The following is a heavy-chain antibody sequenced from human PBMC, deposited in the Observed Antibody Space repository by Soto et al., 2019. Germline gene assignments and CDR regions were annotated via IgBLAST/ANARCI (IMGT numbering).Heavy chain of an antibody. J-gene: IGHJ5*02. D-gene: IGHD3-3*01. CDR2: VQMSGTT. CDR1: GASVRRYH. V-gene: IGHV4-4*07. Sequence: LSLTCAVSGASVRRYHWSWIRQAAGKGLEWIGRVQMSGTTNYNPSLKTRVTMSFDTSTNEVSLRVTSVTAADPAVYFCAKDRSTMRLVEPWGQGILVTVSA. CDR3: AKDRSTMRLVEP.